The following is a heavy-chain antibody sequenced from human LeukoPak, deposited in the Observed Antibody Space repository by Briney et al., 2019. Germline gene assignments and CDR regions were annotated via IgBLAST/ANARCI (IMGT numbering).Heavy chain of an antibody. V-gene: IGHV4-61*02. D-gene: IGHD2-2*01. CDR3: ARGDIVVVLTYGMDV. J-gene: IGHJ6*02. CDR1: GGSISSGSYY. Sequence: PSQTLSLTCTVSGGSISSGSYYWSWIRQPAGKGLEWIGRIYTSGSTNYNPSLKSRVTISVDTSKNQFSLKLSSVTAADTAVYYCARGDIVVVLTYGMDVWGQGTTVTVSS. CDR2: IYTSGST.